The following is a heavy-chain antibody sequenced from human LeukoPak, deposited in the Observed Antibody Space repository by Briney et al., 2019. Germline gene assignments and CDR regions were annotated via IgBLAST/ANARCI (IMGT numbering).Heavy chain of an antibody. CDR3: ARQHYDSSGYPPGY. J-gene: IGHJ4*02. Sequence: SETLSFTCAVYGGSFSGYYWSWIRQPPGKGLEWIGSIYYSGSTYYNPSLKSRVTISVDTSKNQVSLKLSSVTAADTAVYYCARQHYDSSGYPPGYWGQGTLVTVSS. D-gene: IGHD3-22*01. V-gene: IGHV4-34*01. CDR2: IYYSGST. CDR1: GGSFSGYY.